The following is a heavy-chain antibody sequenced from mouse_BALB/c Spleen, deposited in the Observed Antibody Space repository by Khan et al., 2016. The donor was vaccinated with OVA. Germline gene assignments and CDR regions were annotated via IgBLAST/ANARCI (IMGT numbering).Heavy chain of an antibody. CDR3: AGGYGVFAS. CDR1: GYSFTLYY. J-gene: IGHJ3*01. CDR2: INPNTDNT. Sequence: VQLQQSGPDLVKPGASVKISCKASGYSFTLYYMSWVKQSPGKSLEWIGRINPNTDNTNYNQEFKGKATLTVDTSSNTAYMELRSLTSADSAVYFCAGGYGVFASWGQGTLVTVSP. D-gene: IGHD1-2*01. V-gene: IGHV1-26*01.